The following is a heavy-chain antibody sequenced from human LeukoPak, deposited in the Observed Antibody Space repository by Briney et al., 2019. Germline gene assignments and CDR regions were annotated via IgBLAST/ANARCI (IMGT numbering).Heavy chain of an antibody. J-gene: IGHJ4*02. CDR2: ISSSSSYT. D-gene: IGHD5-12*01. V-gene: IGHV3-11*06. CDR3: ARVLATGGVTYYFDY. CDR1: GFTFSDYY. Sequence: GGSLRLSCAASGFTFSDYYMSWIRQAPGKGLEWVSYISSSSSYTNYADSVKGRFPISRDNAKNSLFLQMNSLRAEDTAVYYCARVLATGGVTYYFDYWGQGTLVTASS.